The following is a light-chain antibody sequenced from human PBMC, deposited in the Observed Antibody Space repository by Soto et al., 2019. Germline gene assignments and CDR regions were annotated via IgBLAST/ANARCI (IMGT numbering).Light chain of an antibody. V-gene: IGKV1-9*01. CDR1: QGISSY. CDR3: QQLNSYSFT. J-gene: IGKJ3*01. CDR2: AAS. Sequence: DIQLTQSPSFLSATEGDRVTITCRASQGISSYLAWYQQKPGKAPKLLIYAASTLQSGVPSRFSGSGSGTEFTLTISSLQPEDFATYYCQQLNSYSFTFGPGTKVDIK.